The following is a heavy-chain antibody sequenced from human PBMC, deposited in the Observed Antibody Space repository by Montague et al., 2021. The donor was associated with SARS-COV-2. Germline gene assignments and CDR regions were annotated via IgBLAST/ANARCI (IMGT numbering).Heavy chain of an antibody. J-gene: IGHJ6*03. V-gene: IGHV4-59*08. CDR2: IYYSGST. CDR3: ARLRDGVVPSPILGVGPFYSYYYMDV. D-gene: IGHD3-10*01. CDR1: GGSISSYY. Sequence: SETLSLTCTVSGGSISSYYWSWIRQPPGKGLEWIGYIYYSGSTNYNPSLKSRVTISVDTSKNQFSLKLTSVAAADTAVYYCARLRDGVVPSPILGVGPFYSYYYMDVWGRGTPVTVSS.